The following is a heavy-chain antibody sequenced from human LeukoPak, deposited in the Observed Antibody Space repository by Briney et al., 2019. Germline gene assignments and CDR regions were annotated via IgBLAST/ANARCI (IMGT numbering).Heavy chain of an antibody. V-gene: IGHV3-21*04. J-gene: IGHJ4*02. Sequence: GGSLRLSCAASGFTFSSYSMNWVRQAPGKGLEWVSSISSSSSYIYYADSVKGRFTISRDNAKNSLYLQMNSLRAEDTALYYCARRRVAGSPIDYWGQGTLVTVSS. CDR3: ARRRVAGSPIDY. CDR2: ISSSSSYI. CDR1: GFTFSSYS. D-gene: IGHD6-19*01.